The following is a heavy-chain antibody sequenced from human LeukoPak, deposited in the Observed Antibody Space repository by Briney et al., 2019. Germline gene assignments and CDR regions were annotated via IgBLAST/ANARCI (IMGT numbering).Heavy chain of an antibody. J-gene: IGHJ5*02. CDR3: ARGSLIAVAGTGWFDP. CDR1: GGTFSSYA. V-gene: IGHV1-69*05. Sequence: SSVKVSCXASGGTFSSYAISWVRQAPGQGLEWMGRIIPIFGTANYAQKFQGRVTITTDESTSTAYMELSSLRSEDTAVYYCARGSLIAVAGTGWFDPWGQGTLVTVSS. D-gene: IGHD6-19*01. CDR2: IIPIFGTA.